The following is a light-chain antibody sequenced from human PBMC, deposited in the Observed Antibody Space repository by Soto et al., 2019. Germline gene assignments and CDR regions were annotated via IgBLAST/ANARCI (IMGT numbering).Light chain of an antibody. Sequence: DIPMTQSPSTLSASVGDRVTITCRASQSISGWLAWYQQKPGKAPKLLIYDASSLESGVPSRFSGSGSGTEFTLTISSLQPDDFATYYCQQYNSYPSMYTFGQGTKLEIK. CDR2: DAS. CDR3: QQYNSYPSMYT. CDR1: QSISGW. V-gene: IGKV1-5*01. J-gene: IGKJ2*01.